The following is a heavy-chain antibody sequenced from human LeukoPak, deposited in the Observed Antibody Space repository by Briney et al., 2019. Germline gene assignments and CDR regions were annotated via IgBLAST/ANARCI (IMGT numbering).Heavy chain of an antibody. CDR1: GYSISSGYY. J-gene: IGHJ4*02. D-gene: IGHD6-19*01. CDR2: MYHSGST. V-gene: IGHV4-38-2*02. CDR3: ARSIYSTGWYDY. Sequence: PSETLSLTCNVSGYSISSGYYWGWIRQTPGKGLEWIGSMYHSGSTYYNPSLKSRVTISVDTSKNQSSLKLSSVTAADTGVYYCARSIYSTGWYDYWGQGTLVTVSS.